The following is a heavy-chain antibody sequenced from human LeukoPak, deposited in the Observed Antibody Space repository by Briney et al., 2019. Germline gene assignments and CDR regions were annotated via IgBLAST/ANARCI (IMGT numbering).Heavy chain of an antibody. CDR3: ARRTEFGYFDY. CDR2: ISTDNGVT. V-gene: IGHV1-18*01. Sequence: ASVKVSCKSSGYTFTTYGISWVRQAPGQGLEWVGWISTDNGVTNSAKRLQDRVTMTTDTSTNTAYMELRNLRSDDTAVYFCARRTEFGYFDYWGQGTLVTVSS. D-gene: IGHD3-22*01. J-gene: IGHJ4*02. CDR1: GYTFTTYG.